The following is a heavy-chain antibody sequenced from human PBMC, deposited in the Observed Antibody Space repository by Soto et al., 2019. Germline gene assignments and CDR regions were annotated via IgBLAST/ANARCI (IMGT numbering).Heavy chain of an antibody. CDR3: AKDVSFNSGLKDN. CDR1: VFTFDMYV. J-gene: IGHJ4*02. Sequence: PVGSLRLSCISSVFTFDMYVMSCVRHSPGKWLEWVSAISGSGASANYADSVKGRFTISRDNSENTLYLQMNSLRASDTAVYFCAKDVSFNSGLKDNWGQGTRVNVSS. CDR2: ISGSGASA. V-gene: IGHV3-23*01. D-gene: IGHD6-19*01.